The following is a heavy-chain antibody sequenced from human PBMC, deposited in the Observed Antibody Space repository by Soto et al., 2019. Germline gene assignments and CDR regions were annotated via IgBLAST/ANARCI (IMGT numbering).Heavy chain of an antibody. Sequence: PGGSMGLSCAASVFPFSSYAMSWVRQAPGKGLEWVSAISGSGGSTYYADSVKGRFTISRDNSKNTLYLQMNSLRAEDTAVYYCAKESFITGTVGGGQGTLVTVSS. CDR2: ISGSGGST. D-gene: IGHD1-7*01. J-gene: IGHJ4*02. V-gene: IGHV3-23*01. CDR3: AKESFITGTVG. CDR1: VFPFSSYA.